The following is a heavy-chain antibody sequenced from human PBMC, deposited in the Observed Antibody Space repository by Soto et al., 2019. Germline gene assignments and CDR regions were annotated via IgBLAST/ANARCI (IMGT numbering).Heavy chain of an antibody. Sequence: PSETLSLTCTVSGDSITSNSYFWAWIHQPPGKGLEWIGSIYYSGTTYNNPSLKSRVTISVDRSKNQFSLKLSSVTAADTAVYYRGRHFSVDYFEYSGQAALVTVSS. V-gene: IGHV4-39*01. CDR1: GDSITSNSYF. CDR3: GRHFSVDYFEY. J-gene: IGHJ4*02. CDR2: IYYSGTT.